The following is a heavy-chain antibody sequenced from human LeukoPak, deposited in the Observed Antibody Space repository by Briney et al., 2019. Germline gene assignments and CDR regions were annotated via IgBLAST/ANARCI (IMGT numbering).Heavy chain of an antibody. J-gene: IGHJ5*02. CDR2: IYSRVT. Sequence: SETLSLTCTVSGGPISNYYLSWIRQPAGKGLEWIGRIYSRVTTYNPSLKSRVTMSADTSRNHVSLTLNSVTAADTAVYYCARDSGTTGEVKFDPWGQGTLVTVSS. CDR1: GGPISNYY. CDR3: ARDSGTTGEVKFDP. V-gene: IGHV4-4*07. D-gene: IGHD3-10*01.